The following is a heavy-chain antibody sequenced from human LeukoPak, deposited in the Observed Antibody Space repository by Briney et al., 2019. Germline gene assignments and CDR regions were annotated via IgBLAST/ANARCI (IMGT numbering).Heavy chain of an antibody. CDR2: IKQDGSEK. Sequence: GGSLRLSCEGSGFTFSSFWMNWVRQAPGKGLEWVASIKQDGSEKYYVDSVKGRFTISRDNAENSLYLQMNSLRAEDTAVYYCATSRTFDYWGQGTLVTVSS. CDR3: ATSRTFDY. V-gene: IGHV3-7*01. J-gene: IGHJ4*02. D-gene: IGHD1-7*01. CDR1: GFTFSSFW.